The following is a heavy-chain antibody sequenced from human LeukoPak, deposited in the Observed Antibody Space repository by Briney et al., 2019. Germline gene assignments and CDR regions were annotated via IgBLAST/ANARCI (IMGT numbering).Heavy chain of an antibody. CDR2: LYSGDSI. CDR3: ARGAYYFDY. V-gene: IGHV3-66*01. J-gene: IGHJ4*02. CDR1: GFTFSSYG. Sequence: AGRSLRLSCAASGFTFSSYGMHWVRQAPGKGLEWVSVLYSGDSIYYADPVQGRFTISRDNSKNTVYLQMNSLRGEDTAVYYCARGAYYFDYWGQGALVTVSS.